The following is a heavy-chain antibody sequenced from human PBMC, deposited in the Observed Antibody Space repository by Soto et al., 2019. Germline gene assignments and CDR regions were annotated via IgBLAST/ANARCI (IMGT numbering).Heavy chain of an antibody. V-gene: IGHV4-34*01. Sequence: PSETLSLTCAVYGGSFSGYYWSWIRQPPGKGLEWIGQINHRRSPNYNPSLKSRVTISVDTSKNQFSLKLNSVTAADTAVYYCAKGDNGSYRDVWGQGTTVTVSS. CDR1: GGSFSGYY. CDR2: INHRRSP. D-gene: IGHD1-26*01. J-gene: IGHJ6*03. CDR3: AKGDNGSYRDV.